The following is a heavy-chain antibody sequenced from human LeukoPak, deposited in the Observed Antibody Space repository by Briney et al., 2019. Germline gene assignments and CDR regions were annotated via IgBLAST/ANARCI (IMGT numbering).Heavy chain of an antibody. CDR1: GDSISSYY. Sequence: SETLSLTCTVSGDSISSYYWSWIRQPPGKGLEWIGYVYYSGSTNYNPSLKSRVTISVDTSKNQFSLKLSSVTAADTAVYYCAATMVRGVNTHFDYWGQGTLVTVSS. V-gene: IGHV4-59*08. D-gene: IGHD3-10*01. CDR3: AATMVRGVNTHFDY. J-gene: IGHJ4*02. CDR2: VYYSGST.